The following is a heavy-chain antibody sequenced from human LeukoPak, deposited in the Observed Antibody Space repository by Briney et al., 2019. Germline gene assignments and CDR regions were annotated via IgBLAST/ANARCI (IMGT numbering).Heavy chain of an antibody. CDR3: ARDRGGSYSAIDY. J-gene: IGHJ4*02. Sequence: GGSLRLSCAASGFTFSSYEMNWVRQAPGKGLEWVSFISSSSSTIYYADSVKGRFTISRDNAKNSLYLQMNSLRAEDTAVYYCARDRGGSYSAIDYWGQGTLVTVSS. V-gene: IGHV3-48*03. CDR2: ISSSSSTI. CDR1: GFTFSSYE. D-gene: IGHD1-26*01.